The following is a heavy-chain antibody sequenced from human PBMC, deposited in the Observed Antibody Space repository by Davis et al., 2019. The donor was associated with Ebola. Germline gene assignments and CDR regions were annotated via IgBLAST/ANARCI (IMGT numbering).Heavy chain of an antibody. V-gene: IGHV1-3*01. CDR2: INAGNGNT. CDR3: ARAQFPTTSDH. Sequence: AASVKVSCKASGFILTNYAIHWVRQAPGQRLEWMGWINAGNGNTKYSQKLQGRVTMTTDTSTSTAYMEVGGLRSDDTAVYYCARAQFPTTSDHWGQGTLVTVAS. CDR1: GFILTNYA. D-gene: IGHD1-1*01. J-gene: IGHJ4*02.